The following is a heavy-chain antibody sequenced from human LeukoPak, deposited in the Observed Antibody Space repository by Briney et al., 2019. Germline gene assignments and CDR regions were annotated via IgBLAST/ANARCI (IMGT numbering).Heavy chain of an antibody. CDR1: GYIFTGYY. D-gene: IGHD6-19*01. CDR3: ARAVAGPAGEFYLDY. Sequence: GASVKVSCKASGYIFTGYYMHWVRQAPGQGLEWMGWINPNSGDTNYAQKFQGRVTMTRDTSISTAYMELSRLRSDDTAVYYCARAVAGPAGEFYLDYWGQGTLVTVSS. CDR2: INPNSGDT. J-gene: IGHJ4*02. V-gene: IGHV1-2*02.